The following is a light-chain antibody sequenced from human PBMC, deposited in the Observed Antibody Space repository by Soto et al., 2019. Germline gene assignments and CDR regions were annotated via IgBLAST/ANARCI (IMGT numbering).Light chain of an antibody. V-gene: IGLV1-36*01. CDR2: YDD. CDR3: AAWDDSLNGPV. J-gene: IGLJ2*01. CDR1: SSNIGNHA. Sequence: QSVLTQPPSVSEAPRQRVTISCSGSSSNIGNHAVNWYQQLPGKAPKLLIYYDDLLPSGVSDRFSGSKSGTSASLAISGLQSEYDADYYCAAWDDSLNGPVFGGGTKLTVL.